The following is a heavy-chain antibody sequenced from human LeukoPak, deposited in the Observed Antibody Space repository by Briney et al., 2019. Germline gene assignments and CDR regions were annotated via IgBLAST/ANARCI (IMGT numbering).Heavy chain of an antibody. CDR3: ARGRRIFGVVIEYYFDY. CDR2: MNTNSGNT. Sequence: GASVKVSCKASGYTFTSYDINWVRQATGQGLEWMGWMNTNSGNTGYAQKFQGRVTITRNTSISTAYMELSSLRSEDTAVYYCARGRRIFGVVIEYYFDYWGQGTLVTVSS. J-gene: IGHJ4*02. D-gene: IGHD3-3*02. V-gene: IGHV1-8*03. CDR1: GYTFTSYD.